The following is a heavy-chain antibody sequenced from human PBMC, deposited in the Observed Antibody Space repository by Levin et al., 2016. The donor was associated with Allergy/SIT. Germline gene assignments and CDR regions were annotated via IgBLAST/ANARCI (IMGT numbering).Heavy chain of an antibody. D-gene: IGHD6-19*01. CDR1: GIAFGDHY. CDR3: ARRRHGIAVAGTFDY. J-gene: IGHJ4*02. Sequence: ESLKISCVASGIAFGDHYIIWIRQPPGKGLEWIGYIYYSGSTNYNPSLKSRVTISVDTSKNQFSLKLSSVTAADTAVYYCARRRHGIAVAGTFDYWGQGTLVTVSS. V-gene: IGHV4-59*08. CDR2: IYYSGST.